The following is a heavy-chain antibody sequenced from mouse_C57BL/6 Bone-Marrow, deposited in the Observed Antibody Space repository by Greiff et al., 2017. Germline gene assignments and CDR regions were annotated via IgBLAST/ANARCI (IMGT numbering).Heavy chain of an antibody. CDR3: TRDGYYGSVWFAY. CDR2: ISSGGDYI. J-gene: IGHJ3*01. D-gene: IGHD1-1*01. V-gene: IGHV5-9-1*02. CDR1: GFTFSSYA. Sequence: EVKLMESGEGLVKPGGSLKLSCAASGFTFSSYAMSWVRQTPEKRLEWVAYISSGGDYIYYADTVKGRFTIARDNARNTLYLQMSSLKSEDTAMYYCTRDGYYGSVWFAYWGQGTLVTVSA.